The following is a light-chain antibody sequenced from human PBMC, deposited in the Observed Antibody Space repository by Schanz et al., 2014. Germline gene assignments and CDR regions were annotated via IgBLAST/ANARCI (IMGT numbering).Light chain of an antibody. Sequence: DIQMTQSPSVMSASVGDRVTITCRASQGVRNFLAWFQQRPGEVPRRLMFGAFTLQSGVPSRFSGRGYETEFTLNISSLQPEDSATYYCLQYGFYPRTFGQGTKLEI. J-gene: IGKJ2*01. CDR2: GAF. CDR3: LQYGFYPRT. V-gene: IGKV1-17*03. CDR1: QGVRNF.